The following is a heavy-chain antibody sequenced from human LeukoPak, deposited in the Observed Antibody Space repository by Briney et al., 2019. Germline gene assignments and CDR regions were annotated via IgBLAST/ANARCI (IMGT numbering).Heavy chain of an antibody. Sequence: GGSLRLSCAASGITFSSYGMHWVRQAPGKGLEWVAVISYDGSNKYYADSVKGQFTISRDNSKNTLYLQMNSLRAADTAVYYCAKHTSYYYYYMDVWGKGTTVTVSS. J-gene: IGHJ6*03. CDR2: ISYDGSNK. CDR1: GITFSSYG. V-gene: IGHV3-30*18. CDR3: AKHTSYYYYYMDV. D-gene: IGHD3-3*01.